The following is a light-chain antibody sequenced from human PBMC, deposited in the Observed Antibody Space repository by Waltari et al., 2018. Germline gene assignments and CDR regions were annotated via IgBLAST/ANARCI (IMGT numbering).Light chain of an antibody. CDR3: SSYISSSTLEL. CDR2: DVS. J-gene: IGLJ2*01. V-gene: IGLV2-14*03. CDR1: SSDLRAYKY. Sequence: QSALTQPASVSGSPGPSITLPCHGTSSDLRAYKYVSWYQQHPGKAPTLIIFDVSNRPSGVSNRFSGSKSGNTASLTISGLQAEDEADYYCSSYISSSTLELFGGGTSLTVL.